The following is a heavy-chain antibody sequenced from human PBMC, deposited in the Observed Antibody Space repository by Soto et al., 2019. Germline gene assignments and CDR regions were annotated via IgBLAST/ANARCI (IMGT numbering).Heavy chain of an antibody. V-gene: IGHV4-59*08. CDR1: GGSISGYY. CDR2: IFYSRST. Sequence: QVQLQESGPGLVKPSETLSLTCTVSGGSISGYYWSWIRQPPGKGLEWIGWIFYSRSTDYNPSLKSRVTISLDTSKSQFSLHLRSVTAADTAVYYCARHMVVDIVATFDYWGQGTLVTVSS. J-gene: IGHJ4*02. CDR3: ARHMVVDIVATFDY. D-gene: IGHD5-12*01.